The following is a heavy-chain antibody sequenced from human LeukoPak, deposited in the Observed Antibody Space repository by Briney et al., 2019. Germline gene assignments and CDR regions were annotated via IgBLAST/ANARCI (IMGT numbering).Heavy chain of an antibody. D-gene: IGHD4-17*01. J-gene: IGHJ3*02. Sequence: PGGSLRLSCAASGFTFDDYAMHWVRQAPGKGLEWVSGISWNSGSIGYADSVKGRFTISRDNAKNSLYLQMNSLRAEDTALYYCAKDLRPTVTTDHDAFDIWGQGTMVTVSS. CDR2: ISWNSGSI. CDR3: AKDLRPTVTTDHDAFDI. CDR1: GFTFDDYA. V-gene: IGHV3-9*01.